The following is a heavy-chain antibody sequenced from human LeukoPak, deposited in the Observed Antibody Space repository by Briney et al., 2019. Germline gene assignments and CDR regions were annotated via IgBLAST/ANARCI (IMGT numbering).Heavy chain of an antibody. V-gene: IGHV4-39*01. CDR3: ARHPREGSGWDFDY. Sequence: SETLSLTCTVSGGSIRSYYWSWIRQPPGKGLEWIGSIYYSGSTYYNPSLKSRVTISVDTSKNQFSLKLSSVTAADTAVYYCARHPREGSGWDFDYWGQGTLVTVSS. J-gene: IGHJ4*02. D-gene: IGHD6-19*01. CDR1: GGSIRSYY. CDR2: IYYSGST.